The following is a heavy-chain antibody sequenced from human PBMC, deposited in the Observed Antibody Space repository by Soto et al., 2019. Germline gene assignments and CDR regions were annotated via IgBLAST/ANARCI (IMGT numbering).Heavy chain of an antibody. CDR3: AKYRDGDYDPMDV. D-gene: IGHD4-17*01. V-gene: IGHV3-30*18. CDR1: EFTFSNFG. J-gene: IGHJ6*03. Sequence: QVQLVESGGGVVQPGRSLRLSCAAAEFTFSNFGMHWVRQAQGKGLEWVAFISYDGREKSYADYVKGRFTISRDNSKNTLYLQMNSLRGDDTALYYCAKYRDGDYDPMDVWGEGNTVTVSS. CDR2: ISYDGREK.